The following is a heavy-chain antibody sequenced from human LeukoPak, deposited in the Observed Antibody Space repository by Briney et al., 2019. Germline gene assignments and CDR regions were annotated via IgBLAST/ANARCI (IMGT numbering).Heavy chain of an antibody. CDR3: TRVFAGDEYSSSGY. Sequence: TGGSLRLSCAASGFTFSSYAMSWVRQAPGKGLEWVSAITGSGGSTYYADSVKGRFTISRDNAKNTLYLQMNSLRVEDTAMYYCTRVFAGDEYSSSGYWGQGTLVTVSS. D-gene: IGHD6-13*01. CDR2: ITGSGGST. V-gene: IGHV3-23*01. J-gene: IGHJ4*02. CDR1: GFTFSSYA.